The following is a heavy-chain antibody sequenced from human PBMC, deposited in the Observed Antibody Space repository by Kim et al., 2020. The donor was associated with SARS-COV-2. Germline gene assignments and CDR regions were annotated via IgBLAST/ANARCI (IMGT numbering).Heavy chain of an antibody. J-gene: IGHJ6*02. D-gene: IGHD1-1*01. CDR3: ARAGGGNYYYGMDV. Sequence: GGSLRLSCAASGFTFSSDAMHWVRQAPGKGLEWVAVISYDGSNKYYADSVKGRFAISRDNSKNTLYLQMNSLRAEDTAEYYCARAGGGNYYYGMDVWGQGTTVTVSS. CDR1: GFTFSSDA. V-gene: IGHV3-30*09. CDR2: ISYDGSNK.